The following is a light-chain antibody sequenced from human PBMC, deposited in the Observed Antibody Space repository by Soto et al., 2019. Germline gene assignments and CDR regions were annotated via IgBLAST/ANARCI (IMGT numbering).Light chain of an antibody. CDR2: EVS. Sequence: SVLTQPASVSGSPGQSITISCTGTSSDVGSYNLVSWYQQHPGKAPKLMIYEVSKRPSGVSNRFSGSKSGNTASLTISGLQAEDAADNYCCSYAGSKVFGTGTKVTVL. J-gene: IGLJ1*01. V-gene: IGLV2-23*02. CDR3: CSYAGSKV. CDR1: SSDVGSYNL.